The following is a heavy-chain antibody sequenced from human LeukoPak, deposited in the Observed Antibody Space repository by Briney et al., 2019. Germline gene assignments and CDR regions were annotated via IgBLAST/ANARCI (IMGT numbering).Heavy chain of an antibody. CDR2: IIPILGIA. J-gene: IGHJ4*02. Sequence: SVKVSCKASGGTFSSHAISWVRQAPGQGLEWMGRIIPILGIANYAQKFQGRVTITADKSTSTAYMELSSLRSEDTAVYYRAREKGGVVPAAPFDYWGQGTLVTASS. D-gene: IGHD2-2*01. V-gene: IGHV1-69*04. CDR3: AREKGGVVPAAPFDY. CDR1: GGTFSSHA.